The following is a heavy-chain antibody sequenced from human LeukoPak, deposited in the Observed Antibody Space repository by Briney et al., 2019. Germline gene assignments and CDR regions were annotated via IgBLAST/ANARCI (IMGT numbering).Heavy chain of an antibody. J-gene: IGHJ4*02. CDR3: ARSPLGHCSGGSCYPGVWFDY. CDR1: GYTFTSYY. Sequence: ASVKVSCKASGYTFTSYYMHWVRQAPGQGLEWMGIINPSGGSTSYAQKFQGRVTMTTDTSTSTAYMELRSLRSDDTAVYYCARSPLGHCSGGSCYPGVWFDYWGQGTLVTVSS. D-gene: IGHD2-15*01. V-gene: IGHV1-46*01. CDR2: INPSGGST.